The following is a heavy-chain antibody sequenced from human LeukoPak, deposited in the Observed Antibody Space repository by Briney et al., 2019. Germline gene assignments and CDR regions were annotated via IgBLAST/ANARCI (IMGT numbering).Heavy chain of an antibody. Sequence: GASVKVSCKASGYTFTDHYVHRVRQTPGQGLEWMGWINPKSGDTNYAQKFQGRVTMTRDTSIVTAYMELSSLTSDDTGVYYYGVHWGSGYYFDLWGRGILVTVSS. D-gene: IGHD7-27*01. J-gene: IGHJ2*01. V-gene: IGHV1-2*02. CDR2: INPKSGDT. CDR1: GYTFTDHY. CDR3: GVHWGSGYYFDL.